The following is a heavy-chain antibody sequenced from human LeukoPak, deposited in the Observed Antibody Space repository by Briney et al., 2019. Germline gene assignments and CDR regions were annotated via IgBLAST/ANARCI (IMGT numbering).Heavy chain of an antibody. CDR3: AKAPVTTCRGAYCYPFDY. CDR1: GFTLSSYA. CDR2: ISDSGNT. J-gene: IGHJ4*02. V-gene: IGHV3-23*01. D-gene: IGHD2-21*01. Sequence: GGSLRLSCAASGFTLSSYAMSWVRQAPGKGLEWVSAISDSGNTYHADSVKGRFTISRDSSKNTLFLQMNRLRPEDAAVYYCAKAPVTTCRGAYCYPFDYWGQGTLVTVSS.